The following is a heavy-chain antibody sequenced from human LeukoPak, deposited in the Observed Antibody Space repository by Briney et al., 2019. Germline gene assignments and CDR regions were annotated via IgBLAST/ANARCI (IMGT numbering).Heavy chain of an antibody. D-gene: IGHD2-15*01. Sequence: GGSLRLSCAASGFTFSSYGMHWVRQAPGKGLEWVAVIWYDGSNKYYADSVKGRFTISRDNSKNTLYLQMNSLRAEDTAVYYCARDEALGYCSGGSCYRLVYWGQGTLVTVSS. CDR2: IWYDGSNK. V-gene: IGHV3-33*01. CDR1: GFTFSSYG. CDR3: ARDEALGYCSGGSCYRLVY. J-gene: IGHJ4*02.